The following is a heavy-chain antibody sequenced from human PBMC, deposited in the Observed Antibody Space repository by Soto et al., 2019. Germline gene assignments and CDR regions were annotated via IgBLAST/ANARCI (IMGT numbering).Heavy chain of an antibody. Sequence: QITLKESGPPLVKPTQTLTLTCTFSGFSLSTSGVGVGWIRQPPGKALEWLALIFWDDDKRYSPSLKSRLTVTKDTSKNQVVLTRTTMDPVDTATYYCAHRGYCSGGSCPFDYWGQGTLVTVSS. D-gene: IGHD2-15*01. CDR1: GFSLSTSGVG. V-gene: IGHV2-5*02. CDR2: IFWDDDK. J-gene: IGHJ4*02. CDR3: AHRGYCSGGSCPFDY.